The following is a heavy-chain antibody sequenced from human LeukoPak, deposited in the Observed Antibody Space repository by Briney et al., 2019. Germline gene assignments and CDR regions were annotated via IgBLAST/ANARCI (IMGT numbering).Heavy chain of an antibody. CDR1: GGSVSDYY. V-gene: IGHV4-59*02. CDR3: ASRKLGNDY. J-gene: IGHJ4*02. Sequence: SETLSLTCTISGGSVSDYYWSWIRQSPGKGLEWIGYIYHTGSTSYSPSLKSRATISADTSQNQFSLKLSSVTAADTAVYYCASRKLGNDYWGQGTLVTVSS. D-gene: IGHD7-27*01. CDR2: IYHTGST.